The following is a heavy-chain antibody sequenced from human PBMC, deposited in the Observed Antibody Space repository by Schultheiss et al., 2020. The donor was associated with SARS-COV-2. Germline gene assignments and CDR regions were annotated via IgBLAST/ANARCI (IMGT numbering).Heavy chain of an antibody. CDR1: GFTFSSYA. D-gene: IGHD6-19*01. CDR2: IWYDGSNK. CDR3: ARDPAASGSAGY. J-gene: IGHJ4*02. V-gene: IGHV3-33*08. Sequence: GESLKISCAASGFTFSSYAMHWVRQAPGKGLEWVAVIWYDGSNKYYADSVKGRFTISRDNSKNTLYLQMNSLRAEDTAVYYCARDPAASGSAGYWGQGTLVTVSS.